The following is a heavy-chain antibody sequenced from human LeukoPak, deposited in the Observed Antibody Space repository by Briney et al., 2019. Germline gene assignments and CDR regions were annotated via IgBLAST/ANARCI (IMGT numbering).Heavy chain of an antibody. CDR1: DDSFSSHY. Sequence: SETLSLTCAVSDDSFSSHYWTWIRQPPGKGREWIGYISYIGSTNYNPSLKSRVTISIDTSKNQFSLKLTSVTAADTAVHYCARDLVTVTKGFDIWGQGTMVSVSS. J-gene: IGHJ3*02. D-gene: IGHD4-17*01. CDR2: ISYIGST. V-gene: IGHV4-59*11. CDR3: ARDLVTVTKGFDI.